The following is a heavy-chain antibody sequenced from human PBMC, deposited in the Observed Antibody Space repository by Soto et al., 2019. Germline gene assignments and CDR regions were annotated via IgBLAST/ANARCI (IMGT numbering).Heavy chain of an antibody. CDR1: VDSISIDNW. V-gene: IGHV4-4*02. J-gene: IGHJ4*02. CDR3: VKNGAYALDY. D-gene: IGHD4-17*01. CDR2: IYRGTSP. Sequence: SETLSFTCAFYVDSISIDNWWSWVRQPPEKGLEWIGEIYRGTSPTYNPSLESRVTISVDKSKKQFSLKLNSVTAADTAVYYCVKNGAYALDYWGQGTMVTGSS.